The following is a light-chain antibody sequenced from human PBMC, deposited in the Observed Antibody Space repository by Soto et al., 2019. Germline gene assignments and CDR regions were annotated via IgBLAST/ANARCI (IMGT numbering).Light chain of an antibody. CDR3: QQYNNWPRT. CDR2: GAS. V-gene: IGKV3-15*01. CDR1: QSVSSN. J-gene: IGKJ4*01. Sequence: EIVMTQSPATLSVSPGERATLSYRASQSVSSNLAWYQQKPGQAPRLLIYGASTRATGIPARFSGSGSGTEFTLTISSLQSEYFAVCYCQQYNNWPRTFGGGTKVEIK.